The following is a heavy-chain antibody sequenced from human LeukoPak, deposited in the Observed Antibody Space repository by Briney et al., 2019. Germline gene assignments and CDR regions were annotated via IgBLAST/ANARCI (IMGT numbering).Heavy chain of an antibody. V-gene: IGHV3-74*01. CDR1: GFTISNHW. J-gene: IGHJ6*03. D-gene: IGHD2-2*01. Sequence: GSLRLSCAASGFTISNHWMHGVRQAPGKGLVWVSRINSDGRRTSYADSVKGRFTISRDNAKSTLYLQMNSLRPDDTAVYYCAREVEVVPATMGAYYYYYMDVWGKGTTVTVSS. CDR2: INSDGRRT. CDR3: AREVEVVPATMGAYYYYYMDV.